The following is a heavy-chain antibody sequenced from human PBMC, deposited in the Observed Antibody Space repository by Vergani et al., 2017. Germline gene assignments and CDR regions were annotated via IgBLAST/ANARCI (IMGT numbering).Heavy chain of an antibody. V-gene: IGHV3-21*01. D-gene: IGHD3-22*01. CDR2: ISSSSSYI. CDR1: GFTFSSYS. CDR3: ARAYDSSGYYYAGAFDI. J-gene: IGHJ3*02. Sequence: EVQLVESGGGLVKPGGSLRLSCAASGFTFSSYSMNWVRQAPGKGLEWVSSISSSSSYIYYADSVKGRFTISRDNAKNSPYLQMNSLRAEDTAVYYCARAYDSSGYYYAGAFDIWGQGTMVTVSS.